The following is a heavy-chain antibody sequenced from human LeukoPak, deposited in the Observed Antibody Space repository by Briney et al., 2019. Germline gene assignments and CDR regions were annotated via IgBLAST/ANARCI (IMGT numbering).Heavy chain of an antibody. D-gene: IGHD3-22*01. Sequence: ASVKVSCKASGYTFTSYDINWVRQATGQGLEWMGWMNPNSGNTGYAQKFQGRVTITRNTSISTAYMELSSLGSEDTAVYYCARVSDYDSSGNDAFDIWGQGTMVTVSS. CDR3: ARVSDYDSSGNDAFDI. J-gene: IGHJ3*02. CDR2: MNPNSGNT. CDR1: GYTFTSYD. V-gene: IGHV1-8*03.